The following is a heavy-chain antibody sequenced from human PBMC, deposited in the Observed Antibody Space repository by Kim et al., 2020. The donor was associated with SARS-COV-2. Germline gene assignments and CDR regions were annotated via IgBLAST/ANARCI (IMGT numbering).Heavy chain of an antibody. CDR1: GFTFSDYG. CDR2: ISSDGKYK. J-gene: IGHJ3*02. D-gene: IGHD3-22*01. CDR3: AKGWDSYSHAFDI. V-gene: IGHV3-30*18. Sequence: GGSLRLSCAASGFTFSDYGMDWVRHTPGKGLNWLAVISSDGKYKDYADSVKGRLTISRDNSKNTVYLEMNSLRVEDTAIYYCAKGWDSYSHAFDIWGQGTMVTVSS.